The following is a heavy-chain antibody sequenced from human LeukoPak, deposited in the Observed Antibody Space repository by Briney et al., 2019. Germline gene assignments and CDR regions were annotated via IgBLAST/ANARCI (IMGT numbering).Heavy chain of an antibody. Sequence: PSETLSLTCTVSGYSISSGYYWGWIRQPPGKGLEWIGSIYYSGSTYYNPSLKSRVTISVDTSKNQFSLKLSSVTAADTAVYYCARDPLRVDAFDIWGQGTMVTVSS. CDR2: IYYSGST. CDR3: ARDPLRVDAFDI. V-gene: IGHV4-38-2*02. CDR1: GYSISSGYY. J-gene: IGHJ3*02. D-gene: IGHD2-8*01.